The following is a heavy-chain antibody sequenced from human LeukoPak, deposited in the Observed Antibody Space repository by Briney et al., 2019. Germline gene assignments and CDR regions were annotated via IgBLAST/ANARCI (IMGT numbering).Heavy chain of an antibody. Sequence: SQTLSLTCAISGDSVSANGAAWNWIRQSPSRGLEWLGRTYYRSKWYNDYAVSVRSRITINPDTSKNQFSLQLNSVTPEDTAVYYCARVPYYDFQADAFDIWGQGTMVTVSS. J-gene: IGHJ3*02. CDR1: GDSVSANGAA. CDR3: ARVPYYDFQADAFDI. V-gene: IGHV6-1*01. D-gene: IGHD3-3*01. CDR2: TYYRSKWYN.